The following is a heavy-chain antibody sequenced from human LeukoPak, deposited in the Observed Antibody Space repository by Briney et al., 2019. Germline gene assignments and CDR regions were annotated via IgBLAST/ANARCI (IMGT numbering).Heavy chain of an antibody. J-gene: IGHJ2*01. Sequence: GGSLRLSCAASGFTVSSNYMGWVRQPPGKGLEWVPLIYSGGATYYADSVKGRFTISRDNSKNMLYIQMNSLRAEGTAVYYCARRGSGWEDGYFDLCGRGTLVTVSS. CDR3: ARRGSGWEDGYFDL. CDR2: IYSGGAT. V-gene: IGHV3-53*01. CDR1: GFTVSSNY. D-gene: IGHD6-19*01.